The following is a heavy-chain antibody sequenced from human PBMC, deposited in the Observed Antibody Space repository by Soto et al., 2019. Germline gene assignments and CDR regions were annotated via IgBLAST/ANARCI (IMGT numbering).Heavy chain of an antibody. J-gene: IGHJ3*02. CDR1: GFTFSSYA. Sequence: EVQLLESGGGLVQPGGSLRLSYAASGFTFSSYAMSWVRQAPGKGLEWVSAISGSGGSTYYADSVKGRFTISRDNSKNTLYLQMNSLRAEDTAVYYCANAPYTTMVRGAPPPPGRADAFDIWGQGTMVTVSS. CDR2: ISGSGGST. V-gene: IGHV3-23*01. D-gene: IGHD3-10*01. CDR3: ANAPYTTMVRGAPPPPGRADAFDI.